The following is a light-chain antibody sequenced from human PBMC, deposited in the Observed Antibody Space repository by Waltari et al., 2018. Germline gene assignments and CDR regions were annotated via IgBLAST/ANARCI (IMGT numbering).Light chain of an antibody. V-gene: IGLV2-23*01. Sequence: QSALTQPSSMSAAPGQSITISFLGVSNVVDRYSLVSWYQHHPDKAPKLLIYDDIKRPSGVSDRFSGSRSGNTASLTISGLQAEDEADYFCSSYAGDRTWVFGGGTKLSVL. CDR1: SNVVDRYSL. J-gene: IGLJ3*02. CDR3: SSYAGDRTWV. CDR2: DDI.